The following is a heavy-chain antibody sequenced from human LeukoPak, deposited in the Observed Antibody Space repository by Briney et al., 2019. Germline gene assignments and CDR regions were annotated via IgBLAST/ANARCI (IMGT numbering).Heavy chain of an antibody. CDR2: IKSKTDGGTT. CDR1: RFTFSNAW. D-gene: IGHD4-17*01. V-gene: IGHV3-15*01. J-gene: IGHJ4*02. Sequence: GGSLRLSCAASRFTFSNAWMSWVRQAPGRGLEWVGRIKSKTDGGTTDYAAPVKGRFTISRDDSKNTLYLQMNSLKTEDTAVYFSTTGGTVTFDYWGQGTLDTVSS. CDR3: TTGGTVTFDY.